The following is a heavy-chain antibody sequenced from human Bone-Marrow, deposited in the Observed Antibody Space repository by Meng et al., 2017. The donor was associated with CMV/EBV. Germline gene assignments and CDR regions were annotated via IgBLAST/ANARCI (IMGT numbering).Heavy chain of an antibody. V-gene: IGHV4-39*07. J-gene: IGHJ4*02. CDR1: GGSISTSGYY. CDR3: ASITTSYTRFDY. Sequence: SATLSLTCTVSGGSISTSGYYWGWIRQPPGKGLEWIGSIYYGGSTYYSPSLKNRVTISLDTSKSQFSLNLNSVTAADTAIYYCASITTSYTRFDYWGQGTLVTVSS. D-gene: IGHD4-11*01. CDR2: IYYGGST.